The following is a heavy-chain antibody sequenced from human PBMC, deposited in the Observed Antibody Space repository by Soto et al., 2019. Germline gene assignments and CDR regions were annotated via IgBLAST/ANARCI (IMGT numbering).Heavy chain of an antibody. D-gene: IGHD2-15*01. Sequence: QVQLVPSGAEVKKPGSSVKVSCKASGGTFSSYAISWVRQAPGQGLEWMGGIIPIFGTANYAQKFQGRVTITADESTSTAYMELSSLRSEDTAVYYCARDHIVVVVADPNYYGMDVWGQGTTVTVSS. CDR3: ARDHIVVVVADPNYYGMDV. V-gene: IGHV1-69*01. CDR2: IIPIFGTA. CDR1: GGTFSSYA. J-gene: IGHJ6*02.